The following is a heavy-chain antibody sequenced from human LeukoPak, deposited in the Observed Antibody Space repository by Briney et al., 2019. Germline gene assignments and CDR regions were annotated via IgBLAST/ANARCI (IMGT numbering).Heavy chain of an antibody. CDR2: ISSSSSYI. V-gene: IGHV3-21*01. CDR1: GSTFSSYS. Sequence: PGGSLRLSCAASGSTFSSYSMNWVRQAPGKGLEWVSSISSSSSYIYYADSVKGRFTISRDNAKNSLYLQMNSLRAEDTAVYYCARVYSSSSSYDYWGQGTLVTVSS. CDR3: ARVYSSSSSYDY. J-gene: IGHJ4*02. D-gene: IGHD6-6*01.